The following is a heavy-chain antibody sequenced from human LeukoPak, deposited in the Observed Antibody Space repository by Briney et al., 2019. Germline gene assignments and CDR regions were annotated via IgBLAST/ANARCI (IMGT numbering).Heavy chain of an antibody. D-gene: IGHD4-17*01. V-gene: IGHV3-48*03. CDR3: AKSTVTNYFDY. Sequence: GGSLRLSCAASGFAFSSYEMNWVRQAPGKGLEWVSYISRSGSTINYADSVKGRFTISRDDAKHSLYLQMNNLRAEDTAVYYCAKSTVTNYFDYWGQGSLVTVSS. CDR2: ISRSGSTI. J-gene: IGHJ4*02. CDR1: GFAFSSYE.